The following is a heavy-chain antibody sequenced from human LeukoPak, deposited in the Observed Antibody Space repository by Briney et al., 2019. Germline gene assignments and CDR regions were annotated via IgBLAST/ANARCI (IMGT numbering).Heavy chain of an antibody. CDR3: ARDLGYCSSTSCHYFDY. CDR1: GGSISSYY. CDR2: IYYSGST. Sequence: PSETLSLTCTVSGGSISSYYWSWIRQPPGKGLEWIGYIYYSGSTNYNPSLKSRVTISVDTSKNQFSLKLSSVTAADTAVYYCARDLGYCSSTSCHYFDYWGQGTLVTVSS. D-gene: IGHD2-2*01. V-gene: IGHV4-59*01. J-gene: IGHJ4*02.